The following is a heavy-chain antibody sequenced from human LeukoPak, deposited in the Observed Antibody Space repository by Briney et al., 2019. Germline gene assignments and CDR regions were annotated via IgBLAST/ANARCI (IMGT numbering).Heavy chain of an antibody. V-gene: IGHV1-69*06. CDR2: IMPMFGKA. J-gene: IGHJ4*02. CDR3: AGGRTDIVVVPATLRNYYFDY. D-gene: IGHD2-2*01. Sequence: ASVKVSCKASGGTFSSYVSWVRQAPGRGLEWMGGIMPMFGKANYAQKFQGRVATTADKATSTAYMELSSLRSEDTAVYYCAGGRTDIVVVPATLRNYYFDYWGQGTLVTVSS. CDR1: GGTFSSYV.